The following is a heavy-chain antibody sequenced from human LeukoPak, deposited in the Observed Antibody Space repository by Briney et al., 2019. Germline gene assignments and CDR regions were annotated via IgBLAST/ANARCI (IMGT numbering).Heavy chain of an antibody. D-gene: IGHD1-7*01. J-gene: IGHJ5*02. CDR2: INPNSGGT. CDR3: ARVYNWNCGNPAYNWFDP. CDR1: GYTFTGYY. V-gene: IGHV1-2*02. Sequence: ASVKVSCKASGYTFTGYYMHWVRQAPGQGLEWMGWINPNSGGTNYAQKFQGRVTMTRDTSISTAYMELSRLRSDDTAVYYCARVYNWNCGNPAYNWFDPWGQGTLVTVSS.